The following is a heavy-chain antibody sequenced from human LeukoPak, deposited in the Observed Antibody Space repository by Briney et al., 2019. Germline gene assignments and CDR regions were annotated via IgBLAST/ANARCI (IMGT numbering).Heavy chain of an antibody. CDR1: GFTFSNAW. J-gene: IGHJ5*02. D-gene: IGHD6-6*01. V-gene: IGHV3-15*01. CDR3: TTDLDVAARPFP. CDR2: IKSKTDGGTT. Sequence: PEGSLRLSCAASGFTFSNAWMSWVRQAPGKGLEWVGRIKSKTDGGTTDYAAPVKGRFTISRDDSKNTLYLQMNSLKTEDTAVYYCTTDLDVAARPFPWGQGTLVTVSS.